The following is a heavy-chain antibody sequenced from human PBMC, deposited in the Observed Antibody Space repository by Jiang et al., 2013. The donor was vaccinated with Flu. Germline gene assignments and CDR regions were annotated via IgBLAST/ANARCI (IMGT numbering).Heavy chain of an antibody. Sequence: LLKPSETLSLTCTVSGGSISSSSYYWGWIRQPPGKGLEWIGSIYYSGSTYYNPSLKSRVTISVDTSMNQFSLKLSSVTAADTAIYYCARSLPTVYGMDVWGQGTTVTVSS. CDR2: IYYSGST. CDR3: ARSLPTVYGMDV. J-gene: IGHJ6*02. D-gene: IGHD4-17*01. CDR1: GGSISSSSYY. V-gene: IGHV4-39*01.